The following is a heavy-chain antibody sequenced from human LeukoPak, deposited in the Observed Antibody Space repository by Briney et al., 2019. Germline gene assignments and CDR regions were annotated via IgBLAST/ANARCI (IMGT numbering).Heavy chain of an antibody. V-gene: IGHV1-3*01. Sequence: ASVTVSCTASGYTFTSYAMHWVRQAPGQRLEWMGWINAGNGNTKYSQKFQGRVTITRDTSASTAYMELSSLRSEDTAVYYCARGPPSRYSGSSFDYWGQGTLVTVSS. CDR1: GYTFTSYA. CDR2: INAGNGNT. D-gene: IGHD1-26*01. CDR3: ARGPPSRYSGSSFDY. J-gene: IGHJ4*02.